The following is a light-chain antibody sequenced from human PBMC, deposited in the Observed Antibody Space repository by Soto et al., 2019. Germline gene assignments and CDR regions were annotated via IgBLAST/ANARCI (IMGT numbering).Light chain of an antibody. V-gene: IGLV6-57*04. Sequence: NFMLTQPHSVSESPGKTVTISCTRSSGSIASNYVQWYQQRPGSAPATVIYGDNLRPSGVPDRFSGSIDISSNSASRTISGLKTEDEADYYCQSYGVFGGRTKVTVL. J-gene: IGLJ3*02. CDR2: GDN. CDR3: QSYGV. CDR1: SGSIASNY.